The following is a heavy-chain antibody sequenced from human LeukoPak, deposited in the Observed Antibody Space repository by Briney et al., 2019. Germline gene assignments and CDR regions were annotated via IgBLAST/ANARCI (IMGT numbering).Heavy chain of an antibody. D-gene: IGHD4-17*01. CDR2: IIPLFDIV. V-gene: IGHV1-69*04. Sequence: GASVKVSCKASGGTFSSYAISWVQQAPGQGLEWMGRIIPLFDIVNYVQKFQGRVTITADKSTSTAYMGLNSLRSEDTAVYYCAGDYGDYERWFDPWGQGTLVTVSS. CDR1: GGTFSSYA. J-gene: IGHJ5*02. CDR3: AGDYGDYERWFDP.